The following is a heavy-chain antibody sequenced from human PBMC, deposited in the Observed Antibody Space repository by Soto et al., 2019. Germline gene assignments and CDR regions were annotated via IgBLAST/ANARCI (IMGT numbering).Heavy chain of an antibody. CDR2: INPSGSSR. D-gene: IGHD2-15*01. V-gene: IGHV1-46*01. J-gene: IGHJ4*02. Sequence: ASVKVSCKASGYTFRSYYMHWVRQAPGQGLDWMGIINPSGSSRTYAQKFQGRVTMTRDTSTTTVYMQLSGLRSEDTAVYYCVRPKGHCSGGSCYSGPFNYWGQGTLVTVSS. CDR1: GYTFRSYY. CDR3: VRPKGHCSGGSCYSGPFNY.